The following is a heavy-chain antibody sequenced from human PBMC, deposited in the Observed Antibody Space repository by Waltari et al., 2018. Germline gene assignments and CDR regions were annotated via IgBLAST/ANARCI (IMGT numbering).Heavy chain of an antibody. D-gene: IGHD6-19*01. V-gene: IGHV4-59*01. CDR1: GGSISSYY. J-gene: IGHJ3*02. CDR3: ARATTDSSGWYFRADDAFDI. Sequence: QVQLQESGPGLVKPSETLSLTCTVSGGSISSYYWSWIRQPPGKGLEWIGYIYYSGSTNYNPSLKSRVTISVDTSKNQFSLKLSSVTAADTAVYYCARATTDSSGWYFRADDAFDIWGQGTMVTVSS. CDR2: IYYSGST.